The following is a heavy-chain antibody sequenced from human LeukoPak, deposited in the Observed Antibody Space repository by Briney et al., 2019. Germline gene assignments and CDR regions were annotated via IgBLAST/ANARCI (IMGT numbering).Heavy chain of an antibody. J-gene: IGHJ4*02. CDR2: IKKDGSEK. Sequence: GGSLRLSCAASGFTFSSYWMSWVRQAPGKGLEWVANIKKDGSEKYYVDSVKGRFTISRDNAKNSLYLQMSSLRAEDTAVYYCARERYCSGGSCYSEWGQGTLVTVSS. CDR1: GFTFSSYW. D-gene: IGHD2-15*01. V-gene: IGHV3-7*01. CDR3: ARERYCSGGSCYSE.